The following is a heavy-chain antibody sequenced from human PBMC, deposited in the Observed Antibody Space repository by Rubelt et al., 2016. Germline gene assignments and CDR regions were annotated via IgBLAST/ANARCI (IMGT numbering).Heavy chain of an antibody. D-gene: IGHD6-13*01. V-gene: IGHV3-73*01. J-gene: IGHJ4*02. Sequence: AYAASVKGRFTISRDDSKNTAYLQMNSLKTEDTAVYYCTRLVDGGEPQGRGVAATSLWGQGTLVTVSS. CDR3: TRLVDGGEPQGRGVAATSL.